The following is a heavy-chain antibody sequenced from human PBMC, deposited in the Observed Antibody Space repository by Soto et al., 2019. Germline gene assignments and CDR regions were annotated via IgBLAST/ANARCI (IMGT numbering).Heavy chain of an antibody. J-gene: IGHJ6*02. Sequence: GGSLRLSCAASGFTFSNAWMNWVRQAPGKGLEWVGRIKSKTDGGTTDYAAPVKGRFTISRDDSKNTLYLQMNSLKTEDTAVYYCTTQSGVRRTIFGVVIGYGMDVWGQGTTVTVSS. D-gene: IGHD3-3*01. CDR2: IKSKTDGGTT. CDR1: GFTFSNAW. V-gene: IGHV3-15*07. CDR3: TTQSGVRRTIFGVVIGYGMDV.